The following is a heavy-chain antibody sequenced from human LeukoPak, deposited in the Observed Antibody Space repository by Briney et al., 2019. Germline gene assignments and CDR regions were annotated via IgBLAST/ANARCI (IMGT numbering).Heavy chain of an antibody. CDR1: GFTFSSYS. D-gene: IGHD3-3*01. V-gene: IGHV3-21*01. CDR3: ASQIFGVVLTGY. CDR2: ISSSSSYI. J-gene: IGHJ4*02. Sequence: GGSLRLSCAASGFTFSSYSMNWVRQAPGKGLEWVSSISSSSSYIYYAGSVKGRFTISRDNAKNSLYLQMNSLRAEDTAVYYCASQIFGVVLTGYWGQGTLVTVSS.